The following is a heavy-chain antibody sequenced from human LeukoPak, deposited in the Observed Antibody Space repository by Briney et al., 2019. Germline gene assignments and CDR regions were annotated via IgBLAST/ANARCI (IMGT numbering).Heavy chain of an antibody. J-gene: IGHJ6*02. CDR3: ASSYYYYGMDV. V-gene: IGHV4-59*01. CDR1: GGSISSYY. Sequence: PSETLSLTCTVSGGSISSYYWSWIRQPPGKGLEWIGYIYYSGSTNYNPSLKSRVTISIDTSKNQFSLELSSVTAADTAVYYCASSYYYYGMDVWGQGTTVTVSS. CDR2: IYYSGST.